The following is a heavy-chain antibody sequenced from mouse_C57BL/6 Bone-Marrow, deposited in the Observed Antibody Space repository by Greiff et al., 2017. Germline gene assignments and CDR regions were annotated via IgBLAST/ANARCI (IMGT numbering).Heavy chain of an antibody. J-gene: IGHJ4*01. Sequence: VQLQQSGAELVKPGASVKLSCTASGFNIKDYYMHWVKQRTEQGLEWIGRIDPGGGETKYAAKFQGKATITADTSSNTAYLQLSSLTSEDTAVYYCATGDSTLDYWGQGTSVTVSS. CDR3: ATGDSTLDY. CDR2: IDPGGGET. CDR1: GFNIKDYY. V-gene: IGHV14-2*01.